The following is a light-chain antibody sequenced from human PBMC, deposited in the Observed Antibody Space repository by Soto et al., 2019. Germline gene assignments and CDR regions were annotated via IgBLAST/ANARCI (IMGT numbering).Light chain of an antibody. CDR3: CSYAGSYVYV. CDR2: DVS. Sequence: QSALTQPRSVSGSPGQSVTISCTGTGSGLGHYNSVSWYQYHPGKAPKLIIFDVSERPAGVPDRVSGSKSANTASLTISGLQVEDEADYYCCSYAGSYVYVFGTGTKVTVL. V-gene: IGLV2-11*01. CDR1: GSGLGHYNS. J-gene: IGLJ1*01.